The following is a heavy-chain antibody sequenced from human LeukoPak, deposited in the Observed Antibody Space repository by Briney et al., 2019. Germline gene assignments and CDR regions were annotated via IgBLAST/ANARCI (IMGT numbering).Heavy chain of an antibody. J-gene: IGHJ4*02. V-gene: IGHV3-21*01. D-gene: IGHD4-17*01. Sequence: GGSLRLSCAASGFTFSSYSMNWVRQAPGKGLEWVSSISSSSYIYYADSVKGRFTISRDNAKNSLYLQMNSLRAEDTAVYYCARGAYGDYEGVLYYFDYWGQGTLVTVSS. CDR1: GFTFSSYS. CDR2: ISSSSYI. CDR3: ARGAYGDYEGVLYYFDY.